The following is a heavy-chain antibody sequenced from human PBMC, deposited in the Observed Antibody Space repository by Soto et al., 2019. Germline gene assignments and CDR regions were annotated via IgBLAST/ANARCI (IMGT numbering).Heavy chain of an antibody. V-gene: IGHV1-69*13. CDR3: ATDGPERKLDY. Sequence: SVKVSCKASGGTFSSYAISWVRQAPGQGLEWMGGIIPIFGTANYAQKFQGRVTITADGSTSTAYMELSSLRSEDTVVYYCATDGPERKLDYWGQRTLVSVSS. CDR2: IIPIFGTA. J-gene: IGHJ4*02. CDR1: GGTFSSYA. D-gene: IGHD1-1*01.